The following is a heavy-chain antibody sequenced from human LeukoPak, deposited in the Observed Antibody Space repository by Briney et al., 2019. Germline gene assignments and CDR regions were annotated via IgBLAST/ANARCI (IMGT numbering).Heavy chain of an antibody. J-gene: IGHJ4*02. V-gene: IGHV3-74*01. CDR3: ASQTTVKYYFDY. D-gene: IGHD4-17*01. CDR2: IKSDGSST. Sequence: PGGSLRLSCAASGFTFSSYWMHWVRQAPGKGLVWVSLIKSDGSSTNYADSVKGRFTISRDNSKNTLYLQLNSLRGEDTAVYYCASQTTVKYYFDYWGQGTLVTVSS. CDR1: GFTFSSYW.